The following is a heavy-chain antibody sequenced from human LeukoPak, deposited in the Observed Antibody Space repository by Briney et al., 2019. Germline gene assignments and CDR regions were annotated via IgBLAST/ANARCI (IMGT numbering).Heavy chain of an antibody. CDR2: INHSGST. V-gene: IGHV4-34*01. CDR1: GGCFSGYY. Sequence: SETLSLTCAVYGGCFSGYYWSWIRQPPGKGLEWIGEINHSGSTNYNPSLKSRVTISVDTSKNQFSLKLSSVTAADTAVYYCANTYSVGWFDPWGQGTLVTVSS. D-gene: IGHD2-21*01. CDR3: ANTYSVGWFDP. J-gene: IGHJ5*02.